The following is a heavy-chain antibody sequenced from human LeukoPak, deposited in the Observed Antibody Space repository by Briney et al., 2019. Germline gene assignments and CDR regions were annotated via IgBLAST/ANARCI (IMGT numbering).Heavy chain of an antibody. D-gene: IGHD3-10*01. J-gene: IGHJ4*02. CDR2: ISGSGGST. CDR3: AKTDGSGSYYILSFDY. Sequence: GGSLRLSCAASGFTFSSYAMSWVRQAPGKGLEWVSAISGSGGSTYYADSVKGRFTISRDNSKNTLYLQMNSLRAEDTAVYYCAKTDGSGSYYILSFDYWGQGTLVTVSS. CDR1: GFTFSSYA. V-gene: IGHV3-23*01.